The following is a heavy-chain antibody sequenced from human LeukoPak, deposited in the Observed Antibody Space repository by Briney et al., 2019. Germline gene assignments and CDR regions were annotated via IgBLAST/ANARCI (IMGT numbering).Heavy chain of an antibody. D-gene: IGHD5-18*01. CDR2: IIPIFGIA. V-gene: IGHV1-69*04. CDR1: GGTFSSYA. Sequence: SVKASCKASGGTFSSYAISWARQAPGQGLEWMGRIIPIFGIANYAQKFQGRVTITADKSTSTAYMELSSLRSEDTAVYYCAGAGYSYAKEGFFDYWGQGTLVTVSS. J-gene: IGHJ4*02. CDR3: AGAGYSYAKEGFFDY.